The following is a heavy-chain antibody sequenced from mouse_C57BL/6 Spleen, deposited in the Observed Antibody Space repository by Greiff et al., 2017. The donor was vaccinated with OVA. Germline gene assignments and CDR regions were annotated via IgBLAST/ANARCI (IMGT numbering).Heavy chain of an antibody. CDR1: GYAFSSSW. CDR2: IYPGDGDT. V-gene: IGHV1-82*01. J-gene: IGHJ4*01. CDR3: ARDPDYAMDY. Sequence: QVQLQPSGPELVKPGASVKISCKASGYAFSSSWMNWVKQRPGKGLEWIGRIYPGDGDTNYNGKFKGKATLTADQSSSTAYMQLSSLTSEDSAVYFCARDPDYAMDYWGQGTSVTVSS.